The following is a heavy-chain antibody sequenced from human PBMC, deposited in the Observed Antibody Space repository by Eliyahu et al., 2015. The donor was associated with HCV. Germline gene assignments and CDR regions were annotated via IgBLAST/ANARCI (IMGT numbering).Heavy chain of an antibody. V-gene: IGHV3-20*04. D-gene: IGHD3-22*01. J-gene: IGHJ3*02. CDR3: ARWPTYYYDSSGRGAFDI. CDR1: GFTFXDYG. CDR2: INWNGGST. Sequence: EVQLVESGGGVVRPGGSLRLSCAASGFTFXDYGMSWVRQAPGKGLGWVSGINWNGGSTGYADSVKGRFTISRDNAKNSLYLQMNSLRAEDTALYYCARWPTYYYDSSGRGAFDIWGQGTMVTVSS.